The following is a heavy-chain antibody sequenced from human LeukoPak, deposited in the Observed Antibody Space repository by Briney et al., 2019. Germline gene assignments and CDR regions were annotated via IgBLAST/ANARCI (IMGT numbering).Heavy chain of an antibody. Sequence: GGSLRLSCAASGFPFSSFGMHWVRQAPGKGLEWVAVISYDGSNKYYADSVKGRFTISRDNSKNTLCLQMNSLRAEDTAVYRAVAGRYFDYWGQGTLVTVSS. J-gene: IGHJ4*02. D-gene: IGHD6-19*01. V-gene: IGHV3-30*03. CDR3: VAGRYFDY. CDR1: GFPFSSFG. CDR2: ISYDGSNK.